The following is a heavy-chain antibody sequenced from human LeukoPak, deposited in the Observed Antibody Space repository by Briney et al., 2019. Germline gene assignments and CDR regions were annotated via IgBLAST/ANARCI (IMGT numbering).Heavy chain of an antibody. V-gene: IGHV1-8*02. CDR1: GYTFTGYY. J-gene: IGHJ4*02. CDR2: MNPNSGNT. CDR3: ARGMSSSYFDY. Sequence: ASVKVSCKASGYTFTGYYMHWVRQAPGQGLEWMGWMNPNSGNTGYAQKFQGRVTMTRNTSISTAYMELSSLRSEDTAVYYCARGMSSSYFDYWGQGTLVTVSS. D-gene: IGHD6-6*01.